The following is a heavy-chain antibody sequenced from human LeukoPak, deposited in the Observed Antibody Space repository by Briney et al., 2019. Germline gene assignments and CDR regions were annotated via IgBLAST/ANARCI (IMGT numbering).Heavy chain of an antibody. CDR3: ARGEPYYYGSGTNFDY. D-gene: IGHD3-10*01. Sequence: GGSLRLSCAASGFTFSSYGMHWVRQAPGKGLEWVALIWYDGSNKYYADSVKGRLTISRDNSKNTLYLQMNSLRAEDTAVYYCARGEPYYYGSGTNFDYWAREPWSPSPQ. V-gene: IGHV3-33*01. CDR1: GFTFSSYG. CDR2: IWYDGSNK. J-gene: IGHJ4*02.